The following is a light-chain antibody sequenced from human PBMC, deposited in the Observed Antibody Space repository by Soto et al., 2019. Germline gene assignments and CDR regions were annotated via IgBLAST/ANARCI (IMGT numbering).Light chain of an antibody. J-gene: IGLJ1*01. CDR2: EVS. V-gene: IGLV2-8*01. CDR3: SSYAGNNIYYA. Sequence: QSALTQPPSASGSPGQSVTISRTGTSNDVGGYNFVSWYQQHPGKAPKLMIFEVSKRPSGVPDRFSGSKSGSTASLTVSGLQAEDEADYYCSSYAGNNIYYAFGTGTKVTVL. CDR1: SNDVGGYNF.